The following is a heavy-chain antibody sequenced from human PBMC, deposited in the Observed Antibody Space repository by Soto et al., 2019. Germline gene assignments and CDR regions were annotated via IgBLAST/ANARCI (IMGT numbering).Heavy chain of an antibody. CDR1: GFTFSSYG. J-gene: IGHJ4*02. CDR2: ISYDGSNK. D-gene: IGHD1-26*01. V-gene: IGHV3-30*19. CDR3: ARGAVGAYLDY. Sequence: QVQLVESGGGVVQPGRSLRLSCAASGFTFSSYGMHWVRLAPGKGLEWVAVISYDGSNKYYADSVKGRFTISRDNSKNTLYLQMNSLRAEDTTGYYCARGAVGAYLDYWGRGTLVTVSS.